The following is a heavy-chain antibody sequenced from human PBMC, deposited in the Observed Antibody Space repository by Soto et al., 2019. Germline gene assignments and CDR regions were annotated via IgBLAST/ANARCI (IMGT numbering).Heavy chain of an antibody. D-gene: IGHD2-21*01. Sequence: ASVKVSCKASGYTFTSYGISWLRRAPGRGLEWMGWITAYSGNTNYAQKLQGRVTMTTDTSTSTAYMELRSLRSDDTAVHSCARDPSEGWWCPYYYYGMDVWGQGTTVTVSS. V-gene: IGHV1-18*04. CDR2: ITAYSGNT. CDR1: GYTFTSYG. J-gene: IGHJ6*02. CDR3: ARDPSEGWWCPYYYYGMDV.